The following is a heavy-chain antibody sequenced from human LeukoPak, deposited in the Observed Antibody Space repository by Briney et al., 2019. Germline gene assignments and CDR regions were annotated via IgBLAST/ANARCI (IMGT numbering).Heavy chain of an antibody. CDR3: ARGLDPPLTLFDP. V-gene: IGHV4-30-4*08. J-gene: IGHJ5*02. Sequence: SETLSLTCTVSGGSISSGDYYWSWIRQPPGKGLEWIGYIYYSGSTYYNPSLKSRVTISVDTSKNQFSLKLSSVTAADTAVYYCARGLDPPLTLFDPWGQGTLVTVSS. CDR1: GGSISSGDYY. CDR2: IYYSGST.